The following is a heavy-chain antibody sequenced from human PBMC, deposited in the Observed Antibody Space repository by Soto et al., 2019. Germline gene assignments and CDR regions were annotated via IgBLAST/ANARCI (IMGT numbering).Heavy chain of an antibody. Sequence: SETLSLTCAVYGGSFSGYYWSWIRQPPGKGLEWIGEINHSGSTNYNPSLKSRVTISVDTSKNQFSLKLSSVTAADTAVYYCARGTSSGSGGYIGRFVKTPVSLFDYWGQGTLVTVSS. V-gene: IGHV4-34*01. D-gene: IGHD3-10*01. CDR3: ARGTSSGSGGYIGRFVKTPVSLFDY. CDR1: GGSFSGYY. J-gene: IGHJ4*02. CDR2: INHSGST.